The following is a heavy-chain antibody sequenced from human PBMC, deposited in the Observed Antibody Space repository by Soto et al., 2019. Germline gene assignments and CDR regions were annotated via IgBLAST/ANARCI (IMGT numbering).Heavy chain of an antibody. D-gene: IGHD6-19*01. J-gene: IGHJ3*02. Sequence: QMQLVQSGPEVKKPGTSVKVSCKASGFTFTSSAVQWVRQARGQRLEWIGWIVVGSGNTNYAQKFQERVTITRDMSTSTAYMELSSLRSEDTAVYYCAADTEYSSGWYEAFDIWGQGTMVTVSS. CDR1: GFTFTSSA. V-gene: IGHV1-58*01. CDR2: IVVGSGNT. CDR3: AADTEYSSGWYEAFDI.